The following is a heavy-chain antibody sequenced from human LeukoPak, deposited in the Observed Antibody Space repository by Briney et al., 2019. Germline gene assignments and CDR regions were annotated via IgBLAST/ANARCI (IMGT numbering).Heavy chain of an antibody. CDR3: AKDRTGYSYGYFLSP. CDR2: ISDSISGGST. Sequence: RSGGSLRLSCAASGFTFNNCAMTWVRQAPGKGLEWVSTISDSISGGSTYYADSVKGRFTISRDNSKNTLYLQMNILRAEDTAVYYCAKDRTGYSYGYFLSPWGQGTLVTVSP. CDR1: GFTFNNCA. J-gene: IGHJ5*02. V-gene: IGHV3-23*01. D-gene: IGHD5-18*01.